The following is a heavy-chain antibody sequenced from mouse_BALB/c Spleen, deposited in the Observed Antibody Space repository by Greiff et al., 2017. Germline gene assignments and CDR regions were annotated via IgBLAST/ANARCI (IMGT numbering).Heavy chain of an antibody. CDR3: ARHDYDRAWFAY. CDR1: GYSITSDYA. V-gene: IGHV3-2*02. CDR2: ISYSGST. D-gene: IGHD2-4*01. J-gene: IGHJ3*01. Sequence: EVKLLESGPGLVKPSQSLSLTCTVTGYSITSDYAWNWIRQFPGNKLEWMGYISYSGSTSYNPSLKSRISITRDTSKNQFFLQLNSVTTEDTATYYCARHDYDRAWFAYWGQGTLVTVSA.